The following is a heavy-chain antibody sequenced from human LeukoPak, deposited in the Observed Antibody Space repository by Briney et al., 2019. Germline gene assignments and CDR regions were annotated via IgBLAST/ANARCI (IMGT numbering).Heavy chain of an antibody. CDR1: GFTFSSYA. Sequence: GGSLRLSCAASGFTFSSYAMSWVRQAPGKGLEWVSVISGSGGSTYYRDSVKGRFTISRDNSKNTLYLQMNSLRAEDTAVYYCASPFGYSSSWYDDYWGQETLVTVSS. CDR3: ASPFGYSSSWYDDY. D-gene: IGHD6-13*01. CDR2: ISGSGGST. J-gene: IGHJ4*02. V-gene: IGHV3-23*01.